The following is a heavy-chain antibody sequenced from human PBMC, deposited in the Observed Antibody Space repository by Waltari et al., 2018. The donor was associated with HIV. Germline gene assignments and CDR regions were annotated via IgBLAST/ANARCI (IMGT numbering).Heavy chain of an antibody. J-gene: IGHJ6*02. CDR3: ASQTGWGDIVATMNMPFYYYYGMDV. V-gene: IGHV4-34*01. CDR1: GGSFSGYY. Sequence: QVQLQQWGAGLLKPSETLSLTCAVYGGSFSGYYWSWIRQPPGKGLEWLGEINHSGSTNYNPSLKSRVTISVDTSKNQFSLKLSSVTAADTAVYYCASQTGWGDIVATMNMPFYYYYGMDVWGQGTTVTVSS. D-gene: IGHD5-12*01. CDR2: INHSGST.